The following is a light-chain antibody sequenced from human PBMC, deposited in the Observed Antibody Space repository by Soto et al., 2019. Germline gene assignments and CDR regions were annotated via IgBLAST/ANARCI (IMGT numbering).Light chain of an antibody. V-gene: IGKV1-5*03. Sequence: DIQMTQSPSTLSASVGDRVTITCRASQNIDRWLAWYQQKPGKAPNLLIYGASNLESGVPSRFSGSGSWTEFTLTISSLRPDDFANYYCQQYNSYPWTFGQGTKVEIK. CDR1: QNIDRW. CDR3: QQYNSYPWT. J-gene: IGKJ1*01. CDR2: GAS.